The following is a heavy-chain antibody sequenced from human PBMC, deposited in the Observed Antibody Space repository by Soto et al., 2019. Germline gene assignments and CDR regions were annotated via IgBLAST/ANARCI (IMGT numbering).Heavy chain of an antibody. CDR1: GYTFTSYG. J-gene: IGHJ4*02. CDR2: ISAYNGNT. V-gene: IGHV1-18*01. D-gene: IGHD3-22*01. CDR3: ARMTLAQDSSGYHIFDS. Sequence: ASVKVSCKASGYTFTSYGISWVRQAPGQGLEWMGWISAYNGNTNYAQKLQGRVTMTTDTSTSTAYMELRSLRSDDTAMYYCARMTLAQDSSGYHIFDSWGLGTLVTVSS.